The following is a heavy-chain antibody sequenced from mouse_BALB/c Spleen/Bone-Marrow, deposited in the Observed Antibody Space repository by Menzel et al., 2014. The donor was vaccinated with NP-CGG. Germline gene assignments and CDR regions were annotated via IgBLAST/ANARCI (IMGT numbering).Heavy chain of an antibody. D-gene: IGHD2-3*01. CDR3: AREDGYFHYYAVDY. CDR1: GFSLTSYG. CDR2: IWAGGST. J-gene: IGHJ4*01. Sequence: VKLVESGPGLVAPSQSLSITCTVSGFSLTSYGVHWVRQPPGTGLEWLGIIWAGGSTNYNSALMSRLSISKDNSKSQVFLKMNSLQTDDTAMYYCAREDGYFHYYAVDYWGQGTSVTVSS. V-gene: IGHV2-9*02.